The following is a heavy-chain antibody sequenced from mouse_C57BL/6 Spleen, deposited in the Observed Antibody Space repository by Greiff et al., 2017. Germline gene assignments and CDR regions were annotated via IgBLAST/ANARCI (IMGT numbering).Heavy chain of an antibody. Sequence: QVQLKQPGAELVKPGASVKLSCKASGYTFTSYWMHWVKQSPGQGLEWIGMIHPNSGSTNYNEKFKSKATLTVDKSSSTAYMQLSSLTSEDSAVYCCANDGYYVYFDYWGQGTTLTVSS. CDR2: IHPNSGST. J-gene: IGHJ2*01. CDR3: ANDGYYVYFDY. V-gene: IGHV1-64*01. D-gene: IGHD2-3*01. CDR1: GYTFTSYW.